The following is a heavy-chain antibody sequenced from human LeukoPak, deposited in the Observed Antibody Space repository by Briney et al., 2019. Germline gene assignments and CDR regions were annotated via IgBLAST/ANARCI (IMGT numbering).Heavy chain of an antibody. D-gene: IGHD2-2*02. Sequence: ASVKVSCKASRGTFSNYAISWVRQAPGQGLEWMGGIIPVFGTANYAQKFLGRVTITADESTSTAYMELSSLRSEDTAVYYCARDRPGRYCSSTRCYTASPFDPWGQGTLVTVSS. V-gene: IGHV1-69*13. J-gene: IGHJ5*02. CDR1: RGTFSNYA. CDR2: IIPVFGTA. CDR3: ARDRPGRYCSSTRCYTASPFDP.